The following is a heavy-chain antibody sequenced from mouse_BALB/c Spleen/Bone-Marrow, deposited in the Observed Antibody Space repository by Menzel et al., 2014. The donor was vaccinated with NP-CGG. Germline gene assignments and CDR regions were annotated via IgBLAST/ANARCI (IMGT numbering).Heavy chain of an antibody. V-gene: IGHV1S56*01. J-gene: IGHJ3*01. D-gene: IGHD3-2*01. Sequence: QVQLQQSGPKLVKPGASVKMSCKASGYTFTSYYIHWVKQRPGQGLEWIGWIYPGDGSTKYNEKFKGKTTLTADKSSSTAYMLLSSLTSEDSAIYFCARTDSSGSWFAYWGQGTLVTVSA. CDR3: ARTDSSGSWFAY. CDR2: IYPGDGST. CDR1: GYTFTSYY.